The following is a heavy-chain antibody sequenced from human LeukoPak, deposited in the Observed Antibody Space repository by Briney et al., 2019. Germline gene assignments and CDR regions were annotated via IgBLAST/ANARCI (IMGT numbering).Heavy chain of an antibody. CDR2: ISSSSIYI. J-gene: IGHJ4*02. Sequence: GGSLRLSCAASGFTFSSYTMNWARQVRGKGLEWVSSISSSSIYIYYADSVKGRFTISRDNAKNSLYLQMNSLRAEDTAVYYCARSRGQQLGRLEFDYWGQGTLVTVSS. D-gene: IGHD6-13*01. V-gene: IGHV3-21*01. CDR1: GFTFSSYT. CDR3: ARSRGQQLGRLEFDY.